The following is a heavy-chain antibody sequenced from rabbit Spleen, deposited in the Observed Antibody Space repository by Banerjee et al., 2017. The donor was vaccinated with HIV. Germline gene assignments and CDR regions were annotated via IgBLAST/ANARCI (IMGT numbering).Heavy chain of an antibody. CDR3: AREDGGDNWGL. CDR1: GFSFSSGYW. CDR2: IVPGMGIST. Sequence: QEQLEESGGDLVKPGASLTLTCTASGFSFSSGYWICWVRQAPGKGLEWIACIVPGMGISTYYASWAKGRFTISKTSSTTVTLQMTSLTAADTATYFCAREDGGDNWGLWGPGTLVTVS. V-gene: IGHV1S45*01. D-gene: IGHD2-1*01. J-gene: IGHJ4*01.